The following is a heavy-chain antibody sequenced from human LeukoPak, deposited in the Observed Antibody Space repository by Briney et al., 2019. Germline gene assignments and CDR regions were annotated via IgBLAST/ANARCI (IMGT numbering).Heavy chain of an antibody. CDR1: GFIFSSYA. Sequence: GGSLRLSCAASGFIFSSYAMNWVRQAPGKGLEWVSAISDSGDSTYYADSVKGRFTISRDNSKNTVYLQMGSLRAEDTAVYYCAKNRGGTYKYYMDVWGNGTTVTVSS. CDR2: ISDSGDST. D-gene: IGHD1-1*01. V-gene: IGHV3-23*01. J-gene: IGHJ6*03. CDR3: AKNRGGTYKYYMDV.